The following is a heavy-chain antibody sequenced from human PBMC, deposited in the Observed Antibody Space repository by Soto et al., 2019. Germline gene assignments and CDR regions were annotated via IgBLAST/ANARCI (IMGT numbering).Heavy chain of an antibody. D-gene: IGHD3-3*01. CDR2: ISSSGSTI. J-gene: IGHJ5*02. CDR3: ARDGYDFWSGYYTYNWFDP. CDR1: GFTFSDYY. V-gene: IGHV3-11*01. Sequence: PGGSLRLSCAASGFTFSDYYMSWIRQAPGKGLEWVSYISSSGSTIYYADSVKGRFTISRDNAKNSLYLQMNSLRAEDTAVYYCARDGYDFWSGYYTYNWFDPWGQGTLVTVSS.